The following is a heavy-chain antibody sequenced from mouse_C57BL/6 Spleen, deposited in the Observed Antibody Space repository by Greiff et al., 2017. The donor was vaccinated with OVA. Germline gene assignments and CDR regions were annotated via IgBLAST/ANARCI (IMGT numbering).Heavy chain of an antibody. D-gene: IGHD1-1*01. J-gene: IGHJ2*01. CDR3: ARKATVYYFDY. Sequence: VHLVESGPELVKPGASVKISCKASGYAFSSSWMNWVKQRPGKGLEWIGRIYPGDGDTNYNGKFKGKATLTADKSSSTAYMQLSSLTSEDSAVYFCARKATVYYFDYWGQGTTLTVSS. CDR2: IYPGDGDT. CDR1: GYAFSSSW. V-gene: IGHV1-82*01.